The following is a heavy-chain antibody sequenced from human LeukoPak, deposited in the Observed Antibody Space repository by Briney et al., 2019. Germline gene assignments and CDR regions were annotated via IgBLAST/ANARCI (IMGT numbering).Heavy chain of an antibody. V-gene: IGHV4-39*07. J-gene: IGHJ4*02. CDR1: GGSISSSSYY. CDR3: AREHGYCSGGSCYYYFDY. CDR2: IYYSGST. D-gene: IGHD2-15*01. Sequence: PSETLSLTCTVSGGSISSSSYYWGWIRQPPGKGLEWIGSIYYSGSTYYNPSLKSRVTISVDTSKNQFSLKLNSVTAADTAVYYCAREHGYCSGGSCYYYFDYWGQGTLVTVSS.